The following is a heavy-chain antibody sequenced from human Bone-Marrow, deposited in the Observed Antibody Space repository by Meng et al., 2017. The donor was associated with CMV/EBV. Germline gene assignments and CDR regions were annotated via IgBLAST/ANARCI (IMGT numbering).Heavy chain of an antibody. J-gene: IGHJ3*02. V-gene: IGHV3-9*01. Sequence: SLKISCAASGFTFNGYSMHWVRQAPGKGLVWVSRISWNSSSISYADSVKGRFTISRDNAKNSLYLQMNSLRAEDTALYYCAKAIGRRSLDAFDIWGQGTMVTVSS. D-gene: IGHD2-15*01. CDR1: GFTFNGYS. CDR2: ISWNSSSI. CDR3: AKAIGRRSLDAFDI.